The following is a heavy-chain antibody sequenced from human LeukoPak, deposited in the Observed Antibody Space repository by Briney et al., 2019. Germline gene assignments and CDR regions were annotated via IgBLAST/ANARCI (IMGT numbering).Heavy chain of an antibody. V-gene: IGHV4-59*01. Sequence: SETLSLTCTVSGGSISNYYWSWIRQPPGKGLEWIGYIYYSGSTNYNPSLKSRVTISVDTSKNQFSLKLSSVTAADTAVYYCARDPDPGGYQYYFDYWGQGTLVTVSS. CDR1: GGSISNYY. CDR3: ARDPDPGGYQYYFDY. CDR2: IYYSGST. D-gene: IGHD3-22*01. J-gene: IGHJ4*02.